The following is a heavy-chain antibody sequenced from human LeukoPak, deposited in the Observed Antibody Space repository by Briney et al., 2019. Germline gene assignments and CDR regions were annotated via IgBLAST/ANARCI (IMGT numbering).Heavy chain of an antibody. CDR3: ARDSSDYYDSSGYLDY. Sequence: GGSLRLSCVASGFTFSDHSMMWVRQAPGKGLEWVANIKRDGSEKNYVDSVRGRFTVSRDNSKNTLYLQMNSLRAEDTAVYYCARDSSDYYDSSGYLDYWGQGTLVTVSS. CDR1: GFTFSDHS. V-gene: IGHV3-7*01. CDR2: IKRDGSEK. D-gene: IGHD3-22*01. J-gene: IGHJ4*02.